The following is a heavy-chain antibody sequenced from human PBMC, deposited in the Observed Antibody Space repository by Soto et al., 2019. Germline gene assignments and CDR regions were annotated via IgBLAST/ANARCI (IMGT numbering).Heavy chain of an antibody. V-gene: IGHV4-59*01. CDR3: ARGGWYRDY. CDR2: IYYSGST. J-gene: IGHJ4*02. Sequence: SETLSLTCTVSGGSMSSYYSSWIRQPPGKGLEWIGYIYYSGSTNYSPSLKSRVTISIDTSKNQFSLRLSSVTAADTAVYYCARGGWYRDYWGQGTLVTVSS. CDR1: GGSMSSYY. D-gene: IGHD1-1*01.